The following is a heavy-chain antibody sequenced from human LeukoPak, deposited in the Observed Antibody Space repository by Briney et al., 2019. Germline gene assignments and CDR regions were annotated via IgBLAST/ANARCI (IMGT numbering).Heavy chain of an antibody. CDR1: GGSISSSRYY. J-gene: IGHJ4*02. Sequence: PSETLSLTCTVSGGSISSSRYYWGWIRQPPGKGLEWIGSIYYSGSTYYNPSLKSRVTISVDTSKNQFSLKLSSVTAADTAVYYCARDDWIQLWYDYWGQGTLVTVSS. V-gene: IGHV4-39*07. CDR2: IYYSGST. CDR3: ARDDWIQLWYDY. D-gene: IGHD5-18*01.